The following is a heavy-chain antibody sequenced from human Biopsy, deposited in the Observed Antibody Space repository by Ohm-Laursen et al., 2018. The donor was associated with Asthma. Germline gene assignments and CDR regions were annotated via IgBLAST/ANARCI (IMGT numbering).Heavy chain of an antibody. Sequence: SLRLSCAATGFTLTTNAIHWARQAPGKGLEWVAVITFDGSTQHYGDYVQGRFTISRDNSKNMLFLQMNSLRAEDTAVYYCLRDTLGYYFDIWGQGTQVTVSS. V-gene: IGHV3-30-3*01. CDR3: LRDTLGYYFDI. CDR1: GFTLTTNA. J-gene: IGHJ4*02. D-gene: IGHD6-13*01. CDR2: ITFDGSTQ.